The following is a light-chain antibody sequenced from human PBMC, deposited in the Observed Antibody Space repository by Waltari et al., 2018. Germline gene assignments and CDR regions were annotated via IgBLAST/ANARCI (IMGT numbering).Light chain of an antibody. J-gene: IGLJ3*02. CDR3: QSYDSSLNWV. CDR2: GNS. V-gene: IGLV1-40*01. CDR1: GSNIGAGYA. Sequence: QSVLTQPPSVSGAPGQRVTISCTGSGSNIGAGYAVHWYQQLPGTAPKLLIYGNSNRPSGVPDRFSGSKSGTSASLAITGLQAEDEADYYCQSYDSSLNWVFGGGTKLTVL.